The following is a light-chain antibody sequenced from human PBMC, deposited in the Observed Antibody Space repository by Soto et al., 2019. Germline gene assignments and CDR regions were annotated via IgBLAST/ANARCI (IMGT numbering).Light chain of an antibody. CDR3: QQYGSSPRT. CDR2: GAS. CDR1: QRVSSSF. Sequence: EIVLTQSPATLSLSPGERATLSCGASQRVSSSFLAWYQQKPGQAPRLLIYGASSRATGIPDRFSGSGSGTDFTLTISRLEPEDFAVYYCQQYGSSPRTFGQGTKVEIK. J-gene: IGKJ1*01. V-gene: IGKV3-20*01.